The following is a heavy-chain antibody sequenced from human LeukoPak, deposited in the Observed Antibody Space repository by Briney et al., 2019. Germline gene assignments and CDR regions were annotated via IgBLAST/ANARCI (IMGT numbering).Heavy chain of an antibody. D-gene: IGHD3-3*01. Sequence: GGSLRLSCAASGFTFSTYGMSWVRQAPGKGLEWVSTISGSGSSTYYADSVKGRFTVSRDNSRNTLYLQMNSLRAEDTAVYYCAKSASGYYTSDAFDIWGQGTMVTVSS. V-gene: IGHV3-23*01. CDR2: ISGSGSST. J-gene: IGHJ3*02. CDR1: GFTFSTYG. CDR3: AKSASGYYTSDAFDI.